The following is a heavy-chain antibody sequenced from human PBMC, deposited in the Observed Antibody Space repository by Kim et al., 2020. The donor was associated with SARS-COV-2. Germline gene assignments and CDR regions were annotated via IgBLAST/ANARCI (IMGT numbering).Heavy chain of an antibody. V-gene: IGHV1-2*04. CDR3: ARALLKSGMVYGMDV. CDR2: INPNSGGT. CDR1: GYTFTGYY. Sequence: ASVKVSCKASGYTFTGYYMHWVRQAPGQGLEWMGWINPNSGGTNYAQKFQGWVTMTRDTSISTAYMELSRLRSDDTAVYYCARALLKSGMVYGMDVWGQGTTVTVSS. D-gene: IGHD2-8*01. J-gene: IGHJ6*02.